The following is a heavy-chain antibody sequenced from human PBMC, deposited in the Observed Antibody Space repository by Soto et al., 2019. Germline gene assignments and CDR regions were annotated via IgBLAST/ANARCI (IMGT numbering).Heavy chain of an antibody. D-gene: IGHD4-17*01. CDR3: ARSRTTVTTRGRGYYYYMDV. J-gene: IGHJ6*03. V-gene: IGHV4-4*02. CDR2: IYHSGST. CDR1: SGSIGSSNW. Sequence: SETLSLTCAVSSGSIGSSNWWSWVRQPPGKGLEWIGEIYHSGSTNYNPSLKSRVTISVDKSKNQFSLKLSSVTAADTAVYYCARSRTTVTTRGRGYYYYMDVWGKGTTVTVSS.